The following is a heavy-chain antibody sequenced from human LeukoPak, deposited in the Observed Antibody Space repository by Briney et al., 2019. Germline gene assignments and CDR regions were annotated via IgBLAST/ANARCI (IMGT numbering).Heavy chain of an antibody. CDR2: IIPIFGTA. V-gene: IGHV1-69*13. D-gene: IGHD3-9*01. J-gene: IGHJ5*02. Sequence: ASVKVSCKASGGTFSSYAISWVRQAPGQGLEGMGGIIPIFGTANYAQKFQGRVTITADESTSTAYMELSSLRSEDTAVYYCARDDGSALRYFDWLFHWGQGTLVTVSS. CDR3: ARDDGSALRYFDWLFH. CDR1: GGTFSSYA.